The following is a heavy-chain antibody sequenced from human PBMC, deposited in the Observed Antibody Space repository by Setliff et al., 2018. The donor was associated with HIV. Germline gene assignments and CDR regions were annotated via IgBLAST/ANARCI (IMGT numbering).Heavy chain of an antibody. CDR3: ARASSFFDTTGYFYDPSFDS. CDR2: IYYSGST. J-gene: IGHJ4*02. D-gene: IGHD3-22*01. V-gene: IGHV4-59*12. CDR1: GGSISSYY. Sequence: SETLSLTCTVSGGSISSYYWSWIRQPPGKGLEWIGYIYYSGSTNYNPSLKSRVTISVDTSKNRFSLRLRSVTAADTALYYCARASSFFDTTGYFYDPSFDSWGQGTLVTVSS.